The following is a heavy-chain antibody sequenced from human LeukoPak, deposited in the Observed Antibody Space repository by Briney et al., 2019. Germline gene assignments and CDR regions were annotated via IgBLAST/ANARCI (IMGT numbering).Heavy chain of an antibody. J-gene: IGHJ3*02. D-gene: IGHD5-18*01. CDR2: INHSGST. V-gene: IGHV4-34*01. CDR1: GGSFSGYY. CDR3: ARSLDTAMVAAFDI. Sequence: SETLSLTCAVYGGSFSGYYWSWIRQPPGKGLEWIGEINHSGSTNYNPSLKSRVTISVDTSKNQFSLKLSSVTAADTAVYYCARSLDTAMVAAFDIWGQGTIVTVSS.